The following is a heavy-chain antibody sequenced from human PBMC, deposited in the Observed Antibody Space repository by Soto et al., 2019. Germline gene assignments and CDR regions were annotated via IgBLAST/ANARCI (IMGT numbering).Heavy chain of an antibody. V-gene: IGHV3-23*01. Sequence: EVQLLESGGGLVQPGGSLRLSCAASGFTCSNCDINWVRQAPGKGLEWVSGIGGRGDSTYYAKSVKGRFTISKDNSKNTLYLQMNSLRVDDTAVYYCAKVNWGTDYSSSSDNGWGQGTLVTVSS. D-gene: IGHD6-6*01. CDR3: AKVNWGTDYSSSSDNG. CDR2: IGGRGDST. J-gene: IGHJ4*02. CDR1: GFTCSNCD.